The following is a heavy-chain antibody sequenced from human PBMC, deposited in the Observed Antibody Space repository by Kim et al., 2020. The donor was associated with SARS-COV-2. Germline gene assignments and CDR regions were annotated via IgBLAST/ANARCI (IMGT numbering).Heavy chain of an antibody. V-gene: IGHV4-59*01. CDR2: IYYTGNS. CDR1: GGSISNY. J-gene: IGHJ5*02. CDR3: ARRDSNGYYSP. Sequence: SETLSLTCSVSGGSISNYWSWFRQPPGKGLEWIGYIYYTGNSNYNPSLEIRVSISIDTSKNQFSLHLTSVTAADTAMYYCARRDSNGYYSPWGQGTLVTV. D-gene: IGHD3-22*01.